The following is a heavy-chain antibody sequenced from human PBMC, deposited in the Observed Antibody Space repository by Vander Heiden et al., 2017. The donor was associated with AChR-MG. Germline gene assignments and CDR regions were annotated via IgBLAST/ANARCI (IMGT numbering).Heavy chain of an antibody. CDR1: GYTFTSYY. V-gene: IGHV1-46*03. CDR2: INPSGGST. Sequence: QVQLVQSGAEVKKPGASVKVSCKASGYTFTSYYMHWVRQAPGQGLEWMGIINPSGGSTSYAQKFQGRVTMTRDTSTSTVYMELSSLRSEDTAVYYCARGGRQFSSSWLYYYYYYGMDVWGQGTTVTVSS. J-gene: IGHJ6*02. CDR3: ARGGRQFSSSWLYYYYYYGMDV. D-gene: IGHD6-13*01.